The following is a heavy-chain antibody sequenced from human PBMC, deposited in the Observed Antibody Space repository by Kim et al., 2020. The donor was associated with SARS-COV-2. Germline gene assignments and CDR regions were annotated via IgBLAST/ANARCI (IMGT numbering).Heavy chain of an antibody. CDR2: IYPGDSDT. V-gene: IGHV5-51*01. CDR3: ASVRGYDFWSGYPSDAFDI. J-gene: IGHJ3*02. CDR1: GYSFTSYW. Sequence: GESLKISCKGSGYSFTSYWIGWVRQMPGKGLEWMGIIYPGDSDTRYSPSFQGQVTISADKSISTAYLQWSSLKASDTAMYYCASVRGYDFWSGYPSDAFDIWGQGTMVTVSS. D-gene: IGHD3-3*01.